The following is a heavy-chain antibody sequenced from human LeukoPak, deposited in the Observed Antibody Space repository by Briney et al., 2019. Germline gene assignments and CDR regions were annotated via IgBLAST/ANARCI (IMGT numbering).Heavy chain of an antibody. CDR3: ARGNYYGSGPLFGA. Sequence: ASVKVSCRASGYRFNDYYMHWVRQVPGQGLEWMGWIDPYSGGTNSAQKFQGRVTMTRDTSLSTAYMELTSLTSDDTGEYYCARGNYYGSGPLFGAWGQGTLVTVSS. V-gene: IGHV1-2*02. CDR1: GYRFNDYY. J-gene: IGHJ5*02. CDR2: IDPYSGGT. D-gene: IGHD3-10*01.